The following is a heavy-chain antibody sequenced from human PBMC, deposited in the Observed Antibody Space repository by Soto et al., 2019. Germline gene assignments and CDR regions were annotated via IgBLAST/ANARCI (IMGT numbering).Heavy chain of an antibody. D-gene: IGHD2-2*01. CDR2: INPNSGGT. V-gene: IGHV1-2*04. J-gene: IGHJ6*02. Sequence: ASVKVSCKASGYTFTGYYMHWVRQAPGQGLEWMGWINPNSGGTNYAQKFQGWVTMTRDTSISTAYMELSRLRSDDTAVYYCAVHSTGYYYGMDVWGQGTTVTVS. CDR1: GYTFTGYY. CDR3: AVHSTGYYYGMDV.